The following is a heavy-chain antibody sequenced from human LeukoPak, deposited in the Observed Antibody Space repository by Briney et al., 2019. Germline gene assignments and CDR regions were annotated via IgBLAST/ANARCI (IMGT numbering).Heavy chain of an antibody. D-gene: IGHD1-20*01. J-gene: IGHJ4*02. Sequence: ASVKVSCKSSGCTFTGYYMHWVRQAPGQGLEWMGRINPNSGGTNYAQKFQGRVTMTRDTSISTAYMELSRLRSDDTAVYYCARVRYNWNQNSGFDYWGQGTLVTVSS. CDR2: INPNSGGT. V-gene: IGHV1-2*06. CDR3: ARVRYNWNQNSGFDY. CDR1: GCTFTGYY.